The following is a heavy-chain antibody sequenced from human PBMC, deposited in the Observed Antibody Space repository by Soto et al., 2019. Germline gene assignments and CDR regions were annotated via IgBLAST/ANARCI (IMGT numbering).Heavy chain of an antibody. CDR3: ARTQDGPIDY. J-gene: IGHJ4*02. Sequence: SGPTLVNPTQTLTLTGTFSGFSLNTTGICVIWMRQPPGNTLETLSVIDWDDNKNYNTSLKTRLTISKDTSKNQVVLTTTNMDPVYTATFYCARTQDGPIDYWGQGTLVTVSS. CDR2: IDWDDNK. V-gene: IGHV2-70*01. D-gene: IGHD4-17*01. CDR1: GFSLNTTGIC.